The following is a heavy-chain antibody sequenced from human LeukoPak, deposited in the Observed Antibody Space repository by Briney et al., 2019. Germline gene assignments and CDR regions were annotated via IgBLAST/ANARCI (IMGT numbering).Heavy chain of an antibody. CDR2: IYYSGST. D-gene: IGHD5-24*01. Sequence: PSETLSLTCTVSGGSISNYYWSWIRQPPGKGLEWIGYIYYSGSTNYNPSLKSRVTISVDTSKNQFSLKLSSVTAADTAVYYCARDGYNEFYFDYWGQGTLVTVSS. CDR1: GGSISNYY. CDR3: ARDGYNEFYFDY. J-gene: IGHJ4*02. V-gene: IGHV4-59*01.